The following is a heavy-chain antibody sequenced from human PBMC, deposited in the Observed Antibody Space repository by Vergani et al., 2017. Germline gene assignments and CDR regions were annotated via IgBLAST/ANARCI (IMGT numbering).Heavy chain of an antibody. J-gene: IGHJ4*02. Sequence: QVQLVESGGGVVQPGTSLRLSCVVSGFALNRHAMYWVRQAPGKGLEWVVGISFDGTNEYYPDLVKGRFSISRDIAKNTLYLQVRSLRLEDTGVYHCVRVRGLCAGGRWYAEAWDYWVEGTPVTVSS. CDR1: GFALNRHA. CDR2: ISFDGTNE. CDR3: VRVRGLCAGGRWYAEAWDY. V-gene: IGHV3-30-3*01. D-gene: IGHD6-13*01.